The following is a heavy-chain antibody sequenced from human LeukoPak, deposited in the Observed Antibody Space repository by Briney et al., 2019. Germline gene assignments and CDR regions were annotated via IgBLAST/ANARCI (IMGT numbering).Heavy chain of an antibody. V-gene: IGHV3-21*01. Sequence: GGSLRLSCAASGFTFSSYSMNWVRQAPGKGLEWVSSISSSSSYIYYAGSVKGRFTISRDNAKNSLYLQMNSLRAEDTAVYYCARVRRDGYNDPFDYWGQGTLVTVSS. CDR1: GFTFSSYS. D-gene: IGHD5-24*01. CDR2: ISSSSSYI. J-gene: IGHJ4*02. CDR3: ARVRRDGYNDPFDY.